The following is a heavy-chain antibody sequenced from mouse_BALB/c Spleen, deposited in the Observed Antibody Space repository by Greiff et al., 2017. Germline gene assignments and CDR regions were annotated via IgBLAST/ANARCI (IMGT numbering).Heavy chain of an antibody. Sequence: EVQGVESGGGLVQPGGSRKLSCAASGFTFSSFGMHWVRQAPEKGLEWVAYISSGSSTIYYADTVKGRFTISRDNPKNTLFLQMTSLRSEDTAMYYCARDGSSYDAMDYWGQGTSVTVSS. CDR3: ARDGSSYDAMDY. V-gene: IGHV5-17*02. CDR1: GFTFSSFG. J-gene: IGHJ4*01. D-gene: IGHD1-1*01. CDR2: ISSGSSTI.